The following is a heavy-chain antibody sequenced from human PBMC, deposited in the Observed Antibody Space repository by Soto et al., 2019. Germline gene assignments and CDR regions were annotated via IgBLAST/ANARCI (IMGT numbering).Heavy chain of an antibody. J-gene: IGHJ6*02. Sequence: SETLSLTCTVSGGSVSSGSYYWSWIRQPPGKGLEWIGYIYYSGSTNYNPSLKSRVTISVDTSKNQFSLKLSSVTAADTAVYYCARDRVLLWFGETRPHYYYYGMDVWGQGTTVTVSS. D-gene: IGHD3-10*01. CDR3: ARDRVLLWFGETRPHYYYYGMDV. CDR1: GGSVSSGSYY. CDR2: IYYSGST. V-gene: IGHV4-61*01.